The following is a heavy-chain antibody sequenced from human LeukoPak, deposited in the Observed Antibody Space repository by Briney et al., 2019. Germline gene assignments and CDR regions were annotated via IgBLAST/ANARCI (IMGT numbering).Heavy chain of an antibody. V-gene: IGHV1-18*04. CDR1: GYTFTGYY. CDR3: ARTAARRFDY. CDR2: ISAYNGNT. Sequence: GASVKVSCKASGYTFTGYYMHWVRQAPGQGLEWMGWISAYNGNTNYAQKLQGRVTMTTDTSTSTAYMELRSLRSDDTAVYYCARTAARRFDYWGQGTLVTVSS. J-gene: IGHJ4*02. D-gene: IGHD6-6*01.